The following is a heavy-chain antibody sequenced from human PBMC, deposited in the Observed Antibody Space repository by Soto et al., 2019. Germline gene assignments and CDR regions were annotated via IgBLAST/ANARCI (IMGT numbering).Heavy chain of an antibody. CDR2: IKPNRGGP. J-gene: IGHJ4*02. CDR1: GYTFTGCY. V-gene: IGHV1-2*02. D-gene: IGHD1-20*01. CDR3: ADNTLEY. Sequence: QVQLVQSGAEVKKPGASVKVSCKASGYTFTGCYMHWVRQGPGQGLEWMGWIKPNRGGPNYAQKFQGRVTMTRDTSISTAYMELSRLRSEVTAGYYCADNTLEYWGQGTLVTVSS.